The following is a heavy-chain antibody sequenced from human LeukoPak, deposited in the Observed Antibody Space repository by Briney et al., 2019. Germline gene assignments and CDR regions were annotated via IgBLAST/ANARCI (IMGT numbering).Heavy chain of an antibody. CDR1: GFTFSSYW. D-gene: IGHD6-19*01. CDR2: IKQDGSEK. Sequence: GGSLRLSCAASGFTFSSYWMSWVRQAPGKGREWVANIKQDGSEKYYVDSVKGRFNISRDNAKNSLHLQMNSLRAEDTAVYYCARDSQLGIAVAGIFDYWGQGTLVTVSS. J-gene: IGHJ4*02. V-gene: IGHV3-7*01. CDR3: ARDSQLGIAVAGIFDY.